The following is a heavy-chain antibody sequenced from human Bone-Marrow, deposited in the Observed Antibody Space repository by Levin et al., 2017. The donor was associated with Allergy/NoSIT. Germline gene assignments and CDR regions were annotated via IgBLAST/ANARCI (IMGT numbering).Heavy chain of an antibody. CDR2: VSGSGHST. D-gene: IGHD3-22*01. J-gene: IGHJ4*02. Sequence: GGSLRLSCAASGFTFSTYAMSWVRQAPGKGLEWVSAVSGSGHSTYYADSVKGRFTISRDNSKNTLYLQMNSLIAEDTAVYYCAKDTYYYDSSGYYRGPAFDYWGQGTLVTVSS. CDR1: GFTFSTYA. V-gene: IGHV3-23*01. CDR3: AKDTYYYDSSGYYRGPAFDY.